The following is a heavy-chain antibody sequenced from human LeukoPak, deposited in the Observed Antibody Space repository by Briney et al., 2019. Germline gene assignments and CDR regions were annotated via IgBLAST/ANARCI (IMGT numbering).Heavy chain of an antibody. J-gene: IGHJ4*02. CDR1: GFTFSSFG. CDR3: AKDLPDYGDYIEGY. V-gene: IGHV3-23*01. CDR2: ISGSDGII. Sequence: PGGSLTLSCAASGFTFSSFGMSWLRQAPGKGLVWVSTISGSDGIIDYADSGKVRFTFSRDNSRNMVYLQMNSLRAEDTAVYYCAKDLPDYGDYIEGYWGQGTLVTVSS. D-gene: IGHD4-17*01.